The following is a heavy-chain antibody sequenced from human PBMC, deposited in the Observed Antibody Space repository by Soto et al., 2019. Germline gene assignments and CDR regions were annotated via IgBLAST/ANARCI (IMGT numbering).Heavy chain of an antibody. J-gene: IGHJ4*02. CDR1: GFTFSDYY. V-gene: IGHV3-11*04. CDR3: AAGTDTAMEQGADY. CDR2: ISTTGRYI. Sequence: QVQLVESGGGLVKPGGSLRLSCAASGFTFSDYYMSWIRQAPGKGLEWVSSISTTGRYIYYADSMAGRFTISRDNAKNSVYLQINSLRGEDTAIYYCAAGTDTAMEQGADYWGQGTLVTVSS. D-gene: IGHD5-18*01.